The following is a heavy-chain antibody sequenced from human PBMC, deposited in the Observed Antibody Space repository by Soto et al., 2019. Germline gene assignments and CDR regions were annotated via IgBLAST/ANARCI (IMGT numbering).Heavy chain of an antibody. Sequence: GGSLRLSCAASGFTFSSYAMHWVRQAPGKWLEWVAVISYDGSNKYYADSVKGRFTISRDNSKNTLYLQMNSLRAEDTAVYYCARDQGIAAAAASYYGMDVWGQGXTVTVYS. CDR3: ARDQGIAAAAASYYGMDV. V-gene: IGHV3-30-3*01. J-gene: IGHJ6*02. CDR2: ISYDGSNK. CDR1: GFTFSSYA. D-gene: IGHD6-13*01.